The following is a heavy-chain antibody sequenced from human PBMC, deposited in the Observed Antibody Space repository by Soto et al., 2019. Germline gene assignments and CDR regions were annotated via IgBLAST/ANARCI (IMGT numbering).Heavy chain of an antibody. CDR3: AKVIALAAAAPGSFDY. CDR2: IWYDGSNK. D-gene: IGHD6-13*01. J-gene: IGHJ4*02. V-gene: IGHV3-33*06. Sequence: QVQLVESGGGVVQPGRSLRLSCAASGFTFSSYGMHWVRQAPGKGLEWVAVIWYDGSNKYYADSVKGRFTISRDNSKNTLYLQMNSLRAEDTAVYYCAKVIALAAAAPGSFDYWGQGTLVTVSS. CDR1: GFTFSSYG.